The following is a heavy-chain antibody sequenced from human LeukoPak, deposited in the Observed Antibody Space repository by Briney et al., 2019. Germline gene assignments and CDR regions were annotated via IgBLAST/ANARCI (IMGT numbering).Heavy chain of an antibody. CDR2: MNPNSGNT. CDR1: GYTFTSYD. Sequence: ASVKVSCKASGYTFTSYDINWVRQATGQGLEWMGWMNPNSGNTGYAQKFQGRVTMTRNTSISTAYMELSSLRSEDTAAYYCARGCYTMVRGVNYFDYWGQGILVTVSS. CDR3: ARGCYTMVRGVNYFDY. J-gene: IGHJ4*02. V-gene: IGHV1-8*01. D-gene: IGHD3-10*01.